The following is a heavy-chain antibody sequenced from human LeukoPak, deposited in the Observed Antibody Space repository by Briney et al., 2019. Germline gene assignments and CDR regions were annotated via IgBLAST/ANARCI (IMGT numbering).Heavy chain of an antibody. V-gene: IGHV3-53*01. CDR3: ARDQATMIRNGFDV. CDR1: GFTVSSNY. J-gene: IGHJ6*02. CDR2: IYGGGKT. D-gene: IGHD3-10*01. Sequence: PGGSLRLSCAASGFTVSSNYMNWVRQAPGKGLEWVSVIYGGGKTYYADSVKGRFTLSRDNSKNMLFLQVNGLRVEETAVYYCARDQATMIRNGFDVWGQGTTVTVSS.